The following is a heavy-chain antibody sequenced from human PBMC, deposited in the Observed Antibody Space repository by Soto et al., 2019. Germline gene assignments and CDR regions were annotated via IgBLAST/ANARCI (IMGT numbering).Heavy chain of an antibody. Sequence: SVKVSCKASGFTFTSSAVQWVRQARGQRLEWIGWIVVGSGNTNYAQKFQERVTITRDMSTSTAYMELSSLRSEDTAVYYCAADLTSYYDSSGPSGYWGQGTLVTVSS. J-gene: IGHJ4*02. V-gene: IGHV1-58*01. CDR1: GFTFTSSA. CDR2: IVVGSGNT. D-gene: IGHD3-22*01. CDR3: AADLTSYYDSSGPSGY.